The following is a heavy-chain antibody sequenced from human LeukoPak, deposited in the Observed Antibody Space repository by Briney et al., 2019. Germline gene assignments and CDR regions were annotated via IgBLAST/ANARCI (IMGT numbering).Heavy chain of an antibody. D-gene: IGHD6-6*01. CDR2: IYTGRST. J-gene: IGHJ4*02. V-gene: IGHV3-53*05. CDR1: GFTVSSIY. Sequence: PGGSLRLSCEASGFTVSSIYMSWVRQAPGEGLEWVSVIYTGRSTYYADSVKGRFTISRDNAKNSLYLQMNSLRAEDTALYYCAKGSYGDWGQGTLVTVSS. CDR3: AKGSYGD.